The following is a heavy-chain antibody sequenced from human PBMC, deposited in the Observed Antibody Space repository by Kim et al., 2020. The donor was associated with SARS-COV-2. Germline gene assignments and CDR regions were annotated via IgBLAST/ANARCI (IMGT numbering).Heavy chain of an antibody. D-gene: IGHD6-19*01. Sequence: GGSLRLSCAASGFIFTNYAMNWVRQVPGRGLEWVSVIYGRGTAANYADSVRGRFTTARDNSKDTVYLQMDSLRVEDTAIYYCAKRGRGVAGSDFDVWGRGTLVTVSA. J-gene: IGHJ4*02. V-gene: IGHV3-23*03. CDR3: AKRGRGVAGSDFDV. CDR2: IYGRGTAA. CDR1: GFIFTNYA.